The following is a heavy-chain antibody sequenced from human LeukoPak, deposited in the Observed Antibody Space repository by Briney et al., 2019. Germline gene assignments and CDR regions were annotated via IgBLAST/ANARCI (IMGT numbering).Heavy chain of an antibody. Sequence: GGSLRLSCAASGFTFSNAWMSWVRQAPGKGLEWVGRIKSKTDGGTTDYAAPVKGRFTISRGDSKNTLYLQMNSLKTEDTAVYYCTTEKGSIVVVTATNWFDPWGQGTLVTVSS. V-gene: IGHV3-15*01. CDR3: TTEKGSIVVVTATNWFDP. J-gene: IGHJ5*02. CDR1: GFTFSNAW. D-gene: IGHD2-21*02. CDR2: IKSKTDGGTT.